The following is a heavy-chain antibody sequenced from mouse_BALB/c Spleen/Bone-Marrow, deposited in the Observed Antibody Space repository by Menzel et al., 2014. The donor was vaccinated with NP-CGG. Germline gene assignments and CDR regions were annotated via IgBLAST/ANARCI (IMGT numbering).Heavy chain of an antibody. CDR3: ARVYGWYFDV. CDR2: INNNGGST. J-gene: IGHJ1*01. V-gene: IGHV5-6-3*01. D-gene: IGHD1-1*01. Sequence: EVVLVESGGGLVQPGGSLKLSCVASGFTFSSYGMSWVRQTPDKRLELVAAINNNGGSTYYPDSVKGQSTISRDNAKNTLYLQMSSLKSEDTAMYYCARVYGWYFDVWGAGTTVTVSS. CDR1: GFTFSSYG.